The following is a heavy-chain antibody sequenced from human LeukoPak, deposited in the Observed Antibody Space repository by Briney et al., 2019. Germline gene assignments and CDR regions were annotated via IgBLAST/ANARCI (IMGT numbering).Heavy chain of an antibody. CDR2: ISAYNGKT. CDR3: ARGSYGETYY. D-gene: IGHD4/OR15-4a*01. V-gene: IGHV1-18*01. CDR1: GYTFTSYG. Sequence: GASVKVSCKASGYTFTSYGISWVRQAPGQGLEWMGWISAYNGKTNYAQKLHGRVTMTTDTHTRIAYMELRRLRSDDTAVYYCARGSYGETYYWGQGTLVTVSS. J-gene: IGHJ4*02.